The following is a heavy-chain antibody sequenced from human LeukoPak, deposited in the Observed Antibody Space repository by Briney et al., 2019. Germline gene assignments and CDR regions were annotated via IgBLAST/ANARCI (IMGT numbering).Heavy chain of an antibody. CDR3: ARAREGIVPAAIQPFDY. CDR2: INPNSGGT. Sequence: ASVKVSCKASGYTFTAYYMHWVRQAPGQGLEWMGWINPNSGGTNYAQKFQGRVTMTRDTSISTAYMELSSLRSEDTAVYYCARAREGIVPAAIQPFDYWGQGTLVTVSS. CDR1: GYTFTAYY. D-gene: IGHD2-2*02. V-gene: IGHV1-2*02. J-gene: IGHJ4*02.